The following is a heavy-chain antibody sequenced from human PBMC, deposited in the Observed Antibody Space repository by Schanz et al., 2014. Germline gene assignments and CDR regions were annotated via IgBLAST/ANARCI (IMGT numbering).Heavy chain of an antibody. CDR3: ARDSRPNYDFLTAYYSIDY. V-gene: IGHV3-48*01. Sequence: EADLVESGGGLIQRGESLRLSCSASGFSFSSYSMNWVRQAPGKGLEWLSYIATSSSTRHYADSVKGRVTISRDNAKNSVSLQMRRLRVEDTAVYYCARDSRPNYDFLTAYYSIDYWGQGTLVTVSS. CDR1: GFSFSSYS. CDR2: IATSSSTR. D-gene: IGHD3-9*01. J-gene: IGHJ4*02.